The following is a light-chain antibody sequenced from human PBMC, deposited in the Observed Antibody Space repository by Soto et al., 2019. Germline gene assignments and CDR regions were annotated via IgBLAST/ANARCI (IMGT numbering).Light chain of an antibody. CDR1: SGDVGGYNY. Sequence: QSVLTQPRSVSGSPGQSVTISCTGTSGDVGGYNYVSWYQQHPGKAPKLMIYDVSKRPSGVPDRFSGFKSGNTASLTISGLQAEDEADYSCCSHAGTYIYVFGTGTKVTVL. J-gene: IGLJ1*01. CDR2: DVS. V-gene: IGLV2-11*01. CDR3: CSHAGTYIYV.